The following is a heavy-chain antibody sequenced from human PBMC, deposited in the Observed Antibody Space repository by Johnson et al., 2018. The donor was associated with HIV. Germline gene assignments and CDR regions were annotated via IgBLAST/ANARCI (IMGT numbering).Heavy chain of an antibody. CDR1: GFTFSSYD. V-gene: IGHV3-30*03. J-gene: IGHJ3*02. D-gene: IGHD3-9*01. CDR2: ISYDGSNK. CDR3: ARELPSYDILTGPGAFDI. Sequence: QVQLVESGGGVVQPGRSLRLSCAASGFTFSSYDMHWVRQAPGKGLEWVAVISYDGSNKYYADSVKGRFTISRDNSKNTLYLQMNSLRAEDTAVYYCARELPSYDILTGPGAFDIWGQGTMVTVSS.